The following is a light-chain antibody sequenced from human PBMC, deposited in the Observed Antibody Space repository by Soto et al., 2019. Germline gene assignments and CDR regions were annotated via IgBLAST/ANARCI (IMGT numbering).Light chain of an antibody. CDR1: SSDVGGYNY. CDR2: EVS. CDR3: ISYTSSSTWV. V-gene: IGLV2-14*01. J-gene: IGLJ3*02. Sequence: QSALTQPASVSGSPGQSITISCTGTSSDVGGYNYVSWYQQHPGKAPKLMIYEVSNRPLGVSNRFSGSKSGNTASLTISGLQANDEADYYCISYTSSSTWVFGGGTKLTVL.